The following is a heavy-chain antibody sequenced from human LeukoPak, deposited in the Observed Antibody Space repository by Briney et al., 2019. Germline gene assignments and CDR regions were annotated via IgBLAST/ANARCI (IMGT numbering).Heavy chain of an antibody. D-gene: IGHD2/OR15-2a*01. CDR2: IKQDGSEK. V-gene: IGHV3-7*01. J-gene: IGHJ4*02. Sequence: GGSLRLSCAASGFTFSSYWMSWVRQAPGKGLEWVANIKQDGSEKYYVDSVKGRFTISRDNAKNSLYLQMNSLRAEDTAVYYCASFFYLYYFDYWGQGTLVTVSS. CDR3: ASFFYLYYFDY. CDR1: GFTFSSYW.